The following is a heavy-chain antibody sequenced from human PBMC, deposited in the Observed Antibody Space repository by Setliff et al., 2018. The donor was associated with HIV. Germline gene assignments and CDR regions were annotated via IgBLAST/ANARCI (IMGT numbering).Heavy chain of an antibody. CDR1: GGSISSSSYY. Sequence: LSLTCTVSGGSISSSSYYWGWIRQPPGKGLEWIGSIYYSGSTYYNPSLKSRVTISVDTSKNQFSLKLSSVTAADTAVYYCVREDNWNYVFDFWGQGTLVTVSS. D-gene: IGHD1-7*01. J-gene: IGHJ4*02. CDR3: VREDNWNYVFDF. CDR2: IYYSGST. V-gene: IGHV4-39*07.